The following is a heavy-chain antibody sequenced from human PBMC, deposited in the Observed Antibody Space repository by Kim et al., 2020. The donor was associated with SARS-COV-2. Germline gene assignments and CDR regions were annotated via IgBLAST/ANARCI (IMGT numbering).Heavy chain of an antibody. V-gene: IGHV3-9*01. CDR1: GFTFGDYA. Sequence: GGSLRLSCAASGFTFGDYAMHWVRQAPGKGLEWVSGISWNSGSIGYADSVKGRFTISRDNAKNSLYLQMNSLRAEDTALYYCAKDTTYDFWSGYYVGSGMDVWGQGTTVTVSS. CDR3: AKDTTYDFWSGYYVGSGMDV. J-gene: IGHJ6*02. CDR2: ISWNSGSI. D-gene: IGHD3-3*01.